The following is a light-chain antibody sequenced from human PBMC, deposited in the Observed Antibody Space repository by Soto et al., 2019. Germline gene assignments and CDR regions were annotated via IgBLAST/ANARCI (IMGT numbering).Light chain of an antibody. Sequence: EIVMTQSPATLSVSPGERATLSCRASQSVSSNLAWYQQKPGQAPRLLIYGASTRATGIPARFSGSGSGTEFTLTLSSLQPEDFAVYYCQQYHNLPPTRTFGQGTKVEIK. CDR2: GAS. CDR3: QQYHNLPPTRT. V-gene: IGKV3-15*01. J-gene: IGKJ1*01. CDR1: QSVSSN.